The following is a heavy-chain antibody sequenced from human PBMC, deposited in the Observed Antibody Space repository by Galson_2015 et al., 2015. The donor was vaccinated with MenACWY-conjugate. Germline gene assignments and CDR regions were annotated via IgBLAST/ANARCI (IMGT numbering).Heavy chain of an antibody. D-gene: IGHD4-17*01. Sequence: SLRLSCAASGFSFDEHAMSWVRQAPGRGLEWVAGINWNGGNTGYADSVRGRFTISRDNAKNSLYLQMNNLRVEDTALYFCARDSNDYGDWGASDAWGQGTVITVSS. CDR3: ARDSNDYGDWGASDA. CDR1: GFSFDEHA. V-gene: IGHV3-20*04. CDR2: INWNGGNT. J-gene: IGHJ3*01.